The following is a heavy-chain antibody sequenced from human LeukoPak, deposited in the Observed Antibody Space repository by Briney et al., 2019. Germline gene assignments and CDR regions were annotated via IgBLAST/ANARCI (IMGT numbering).Heavy chain of an antibody. CDR3: ARYGSGSYYSPVVDY. J-gene: IGHJ4*02. V-gene: IGHV4-30-4*07. CDR1: GGSISSGGYS. CDR2: IYYSGST. Sequence: SETLSLTCAVSGGSISSGGYSWSWIRQPPGKGLEWIGYIYYSGSTYYNPSLKSRVTISVDTSKNQFSLKLSSVTAADTAVYYCARYGSGSYYSPVVDYWGQGTLVTVSS. D-gene: IGHD3-10*01.